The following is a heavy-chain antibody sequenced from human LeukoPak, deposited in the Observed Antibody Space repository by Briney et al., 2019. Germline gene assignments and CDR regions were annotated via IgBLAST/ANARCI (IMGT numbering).Heavy chain of an antibody. CDR1: GFTVYNVW. D-gene: IGHD2-21*02. V-gene: IGHV3-15*01. CDR2: IKSKTDGGTT. CDR3: TREAVTANGYFDN. Sequence: GGSLGCTGAGYGFTVYNVWMTWDGPAPGQGLEWVGSIKSKTDGGTTDYDEPVKGRFTISRDDSKNTLYLQMNSLKTEDTAVYYCTREAVTANGYFDNWGQGTLVTVSS. J-gene: IGHJ4*02.